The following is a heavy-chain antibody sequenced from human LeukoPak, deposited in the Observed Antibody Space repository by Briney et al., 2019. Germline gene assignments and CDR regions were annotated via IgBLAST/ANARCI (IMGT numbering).Heavy chain of an antibody. CDR3: VRDLILVWTPGDDFDH. V-gene: IGHV3-74*01. CDR2: INERATII. CDR1: GFTFSNYW. D-gene: IGHD3-16*01. Sequence: GGSLRLSCAASGFTFSNYWMHWVRQAPGKGLEWVSRINERATIISYADSVKGRFTISRENARNTLYLQMNSLTAEDTAVYSCVRDLILVWTPGDDFDHWGQGTLVTVSS. J-gene: IGHJ4*02.